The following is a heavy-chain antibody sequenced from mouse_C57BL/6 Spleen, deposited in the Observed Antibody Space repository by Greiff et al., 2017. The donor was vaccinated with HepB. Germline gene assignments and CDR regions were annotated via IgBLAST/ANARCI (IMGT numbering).Heavy chain of an antibody. Sequence: DVQLVESGGGLVQPKGSLKLSCAASGFSFNTYAMNWVRQAPGKGLEWVARIRSKSNNYATYYADSVKDRFTISRDDSESMLYLQMNNLKTEDTAMYYCVRDYYGSSLAWFAYWGQGTLVTVSA. J-gene: IGHJ3*01. CDR3: VRDYYGSSLAWFAY. CDR2: IRSKSNNYAT. D-gene: IGHD1-1*01. CDR1: GFSFNTYA. V-gene: IGHV10-1*01.